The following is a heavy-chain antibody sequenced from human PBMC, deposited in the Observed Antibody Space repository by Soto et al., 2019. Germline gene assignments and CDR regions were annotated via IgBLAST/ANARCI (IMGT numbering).Heavy chain of an antibody. CDR1: GFTFSSYG. CDR2: IWYDGSNK. D-gene: IGHD3-3*01. CDR3: ARGRVLRFLEWLFNDGMDV. Sequence: GGSLRLSCAASGFTFSSYGMHWVRQAPGKWLEWVAVIWYDGSNKYYADSVKGRFTISRDNSKNTLYLQMNSLRAEDTAVYYCARGRVLRFLEWLFNDGMDVWGQGXTVTVYS. J-gene: IGHJ6*02. V-gene: IGHV3-33*01.